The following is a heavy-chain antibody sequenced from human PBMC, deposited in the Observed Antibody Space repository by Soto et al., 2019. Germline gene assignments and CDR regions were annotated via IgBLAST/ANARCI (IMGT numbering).Heavy chain of an antibody. CDR2: IYWSDDK. Sequence: SGPTLVNPTQTLTLTCTFSGFSLSTSGVGVGWIRQPPGKALEWLALIYWSDDKRYSPSLKSRLTITKDTSKNQVVLTMTNMDPVDTATYYCAHRLAAAGTEYYYYGMDVWGQGTTVTVSS. V-gene: IGHV2-5*01. J-gene: IGHJ6*02. D-gene: IGHD6-13*01. CDR3: AHRLAAAGTEYYYYGMDV. CDR1: GFSLSTSGVG.